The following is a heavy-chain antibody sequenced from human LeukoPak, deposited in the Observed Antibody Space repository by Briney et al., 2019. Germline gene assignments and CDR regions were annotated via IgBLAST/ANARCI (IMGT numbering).Heavy chain of an antibody. CDR2: IYYSGST. J-gene: IGHJ6*02. Sequence: SETLSLTCTVSGGSISSYYWSWIRQPPGKGLEWIGYIYYSGSTNYNPSLKSRVTISVDTSKNQFSLKLSSVTAADTAVYYCARGSEYQLPFYGMDVWGQGTTVTVS. V-gene: IGHV4-59*08. CDR1: GGSISSYY. D-gene: IGHD2-2*01. CDR3: ARGSEYQLPFYGMDV.